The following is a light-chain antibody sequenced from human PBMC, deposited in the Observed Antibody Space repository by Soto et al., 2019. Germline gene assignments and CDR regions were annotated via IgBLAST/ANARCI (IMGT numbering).Light chain of an antibody. CDR1: QSVGSN. CDR2: GAS. V-gene: IGKV3-15*01. CDR3: QQRSNWPSIT. Sequence: EIVMTQSPATLSVSPGERVTLSCRARQSVGSNLAWYQQKPGQAPRLLIYGASTRATGIPARFSGSGSETDFSLTISSLEPEDVAVYYCQQRSNWPSITFGQGTRLEI. J-gene: IGKJ5*01.